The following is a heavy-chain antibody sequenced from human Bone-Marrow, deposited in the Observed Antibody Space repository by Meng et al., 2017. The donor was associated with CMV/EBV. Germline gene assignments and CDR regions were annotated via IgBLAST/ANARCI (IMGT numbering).Heavy chain of an antibody. D-gene: IGHD5-12*01. CDR1: GFTFSSYS. Sequence: EVQLVESGGGLVKPGGSXXLSCAASGFTFSSYSMNWVRQAPGKGLEWVSSISSSSSYIYYADSVKGRFTISRDNAKSSLYLQMNSLRAEDTAVYYCARDAGGYPDYWGQGTLVTVSS. V-gene: IGHV3-21*01. CDR2: ISSSSSYI. J-gene: IGHJ4*02. CDR3: ARDAGGYPDY.